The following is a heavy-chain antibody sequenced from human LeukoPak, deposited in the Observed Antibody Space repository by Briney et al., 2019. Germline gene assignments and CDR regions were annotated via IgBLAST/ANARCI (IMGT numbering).Heavy chain of an antibody. J-gene: IGHJ3*02. D-gene: IGHD6-13*01. CDR2: IKEDGSEK. CDR3: ARADAAMARAFDI. Sequence: PGGSLRLSCAASGFTFSNYWMSWVRQAPGKGLEWLANIKEDGSEKYSVDSLKGRFIISGDNAENSLYLQMNSLRVEDTAVYYCARADAAMARAFDIWGQGTMVTVSS. CDR1: GFTFSNYW. V-gene: IGHV3-7*01.